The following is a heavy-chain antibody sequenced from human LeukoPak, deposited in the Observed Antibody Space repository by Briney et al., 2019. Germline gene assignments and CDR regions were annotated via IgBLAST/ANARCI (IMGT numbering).Heavy chain of an antibody. CDR1: GGSISSYY. V-gene: IGHV4-59*01. CDR3: ARVPMTTSYYYYFGGMDV. J-gene: IGHJ6*02. CDR2: IYYSGST. Sequence: PSETLSLTCTVSGGSISSYYWSWIRQPPGKGLEWIGYIYYSGSTNYNPSLKSRVTISVDTSKNQFSLKLSSVTAADTAVYYCARVPMTTSYYYYFGGMDVWGQGTTVTVSS. D-gene: IGHD1-26*01.